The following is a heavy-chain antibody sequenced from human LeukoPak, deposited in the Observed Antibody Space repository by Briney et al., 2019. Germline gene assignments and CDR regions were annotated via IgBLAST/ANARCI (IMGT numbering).Heavy chain of an antibody. J-gene: IGHJ4*02. V-gene: IGHV3-48*01. D-gene: IGHD5-18*01. CDR1: GFTFSSYS. Sequence: GGSLRLSCAASGFTFSSYSMNWVRQAPGKGLEWVSYISSSIITIYYTDSVKGRFAISRDNAKNSLYLQMNSLRAEDTAVYYCARGWDTAMGKGFNYWGQGTLVTVSS. CDR2: ISSSIITI. CDR3: ARGWDTAMGKGFNY.